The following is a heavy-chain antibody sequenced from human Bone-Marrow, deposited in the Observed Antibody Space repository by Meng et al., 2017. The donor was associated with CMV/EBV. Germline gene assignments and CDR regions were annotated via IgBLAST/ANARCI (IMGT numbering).Heavy chain of an antibody. CDR3: ARAIPAVPSGYSDYYYGMDG. CDR1: GFTFSSYA. Sequence: GESLKISCAASGFTFSSYAMHWVRQAPGKGLEWVAVISYDGSNKYYADSVKGRFTISRDNSKNTLYLQMNSLRAEDTAVYYCARAIPAVPSGYSDYYYGMDGWGQGTTVTVSS. J-gene: IGHJ6*02. D-gene: IGHD3-22*01. CDR2: ISYDGSNK. V-gene: IGHV3-30-3*01.